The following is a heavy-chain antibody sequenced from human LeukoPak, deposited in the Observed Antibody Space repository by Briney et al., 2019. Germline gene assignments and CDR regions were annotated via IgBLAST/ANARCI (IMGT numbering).Heavy chain of an antibody. Sequence: GGSLRLSCAASGFTFDDYAMHWVRQAPGKGLEWVSGISWNSGSIGYADSVKGRFTISRDNAKNSLYLQMNSLRAEDTAVYYCAREWFGELTFDYWGQGTLVTVSS. V-gene: IGHV3-9*01. CDR1: GFTFDDYA. CDR2: ISWNSGSI. J-gene: IGHJ4*02. D-gene: IGHD3-10*01. CDR3: AREWFGELTFDY.